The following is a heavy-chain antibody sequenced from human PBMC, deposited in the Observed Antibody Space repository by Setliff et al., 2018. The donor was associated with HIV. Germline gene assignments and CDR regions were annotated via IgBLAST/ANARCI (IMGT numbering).Heavy chain of an antibody. CDR3: VRDYRWLNWFFDL. D-gene: IGHD6-19*01. Sequence: AGGSLRLSCAASGFIFSSHSMNWVRQAPGKGLEWVSSISRSSDEIHYADSVKGRFTISRDNTKYSLYLQMNKVRAEDTAVYFCVRDYRWLNWFFDLWGRGTLVTVSS. J-gene: IGHJ2*01. CDR2: ISRSSDEI. CDR1: GFIFSSHS. V-gene: IGHV3-21*01.